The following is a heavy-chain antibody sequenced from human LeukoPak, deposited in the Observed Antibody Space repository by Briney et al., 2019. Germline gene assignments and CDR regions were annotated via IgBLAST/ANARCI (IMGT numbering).Heavy chain of an antibody. Sequence: SETLSLTCTVSGGSISSSSYYWGWIRQPPGKGLEWIGSIYYSGSTYYNPSLKSRVTISVDTSKNQFSLKLSSVTAADTAVYYCARLNSEYCSSTSCYAIWGQGTMVTVSS. V-gene: IGHV4-39*01. D-gene: IGHD2-2*01. CDR3: ARLNSEYCSSTSCYAI. J-gene: IGHJ3*02. CDR2: IYYSGST. CDR1: GGSISSSSYY.